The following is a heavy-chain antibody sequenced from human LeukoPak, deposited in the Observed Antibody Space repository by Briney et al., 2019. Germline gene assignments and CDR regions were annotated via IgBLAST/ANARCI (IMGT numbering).Heavy chain of an antibody. Sequence: GASVKVSCKASGYTFTSYGISWVRQAPGQGLEWMGWISAYNGNTNYAQKPQGRVTMTTDTSTSTAYMELRSLRSDDTAVYYCATTRRKQQLVPLDYWGQGTLVTVSS. D-gene: IGHD6-13*01. CDR1: GYTFTSYG. V-gene: IGHV1-18*01. CDR2: ISAYNGNT. J-gene: IGHJ4*02. CDR3: ATTRRKQQLVPLDY.